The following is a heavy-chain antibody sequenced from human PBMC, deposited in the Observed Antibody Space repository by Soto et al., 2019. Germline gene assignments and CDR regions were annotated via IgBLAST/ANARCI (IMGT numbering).Heavy chain of an antibody. Sequence: GGSLRLSCAASGFTFDDYAMHWVRQAPGKGLEWVSGISWNSGSIGYADSVKGRFTISRDNAKNSLYLQMNSLRAEDTALYYCAKDKGTAGGMDVWGQGTTVTVS. CDR1: GFTFDDYA. J-gene: IGHJ6*02. CDR3: AKDKGTAGGMDV. CDR2: ISWNSGSI. V-gene: IGHV3-9*01. D-gene: IGHD6-13*01.